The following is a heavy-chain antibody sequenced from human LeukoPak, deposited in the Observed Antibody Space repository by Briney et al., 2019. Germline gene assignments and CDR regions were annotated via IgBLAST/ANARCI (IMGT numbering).Heavy chain of an antibody. D-gene: IGHD3-10*01. CDR3: ARVAWYGSGSYYPNPPGGMDV. CDR2: ISYDGSNK. CDR1: GFTFSTSW. V-gene: IGHV3-30*03. J-gene: IGHJ6*02. Sequence: PGGSLRLSCTASGFTFSTSWMNWVRQAPGKGLEWVAVISYDGSNKYYADSVKGRFTISRDNSKNTLYLQMNSLRAEDTAVYYCARVAWYGSGSYYPNPPGGMDVWGQGTTVTVSS.